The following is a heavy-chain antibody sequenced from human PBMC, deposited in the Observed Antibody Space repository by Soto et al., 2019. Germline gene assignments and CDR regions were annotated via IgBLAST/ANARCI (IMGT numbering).Heavy chain of an antibody. J-gene: IGHJ6*03. Sequence: EVQLVESGGGLVRPGGSLRLPCEASEFTSRGRPLHWVRQAPGKGLVWVSGIDKVGTDSTYADSVKGRFTSSRDNAKNTVYLQMNSLRVEDTAVYYCARGWFGPDVWGKGTTVTVSS. D-gene: IGHD3-10*01. CDR1: EFTSRGRP. V-gene: IGHV3-74*01. CDR2: IDKVGTDS. CDR3: ARGWFGPDV.